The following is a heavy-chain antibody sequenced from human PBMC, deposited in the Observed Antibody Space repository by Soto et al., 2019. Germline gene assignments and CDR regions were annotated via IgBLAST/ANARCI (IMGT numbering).Heavy chain of an antibody. CDR3: ARHLGESRGASGDY. J-gene: IGHJ4*02. CDR2: IYYSGST. Sequence: QLQLQESGPGLVKPSETLSLTCTVSGGSISSSSYYWGWIRQPPGKGLEWIGSIYYSGSTYYNPSLKSRVTISVDTSKNQFSLKLSSVTAADTAVYYCARHLGESRGASGDYWGQGTLVTVSS. CDR1: GGSISSSSYY. D-gene: IGHD3-16*01. V-gene: IGHV4-39*01.